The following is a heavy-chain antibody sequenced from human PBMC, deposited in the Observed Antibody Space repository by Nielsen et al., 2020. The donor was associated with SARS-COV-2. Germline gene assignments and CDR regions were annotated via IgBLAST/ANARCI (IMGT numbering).Heavy chain of an antibody. V-gene: IGHV3-21*01. CDR3: ARDRQWGDLEYYYYYGMDV. Sequence: GESLKISCAASGFTFKSYTMNWVRQAPGKGPEWVSSISSSSTYIYYTDSVKGRFTSSRDNAKNSLYLQMNSLRAEDTAVYYCARDRQWGDLEYYYYYGMDVWGQGTTVTVSS. CDR2: ISSSSTYI. D-gene: IGHD3-16*01. CDR1: GFTFKSYT. J-gene: IGHJ6*02.